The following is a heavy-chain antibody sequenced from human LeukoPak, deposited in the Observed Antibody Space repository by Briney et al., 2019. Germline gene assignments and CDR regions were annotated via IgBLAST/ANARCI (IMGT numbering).Heavy chain of an antibody. CDR3: ARALGAVAGVKFDY. J-gene: IGHJ4*02. CDR2: IYYSGST. Sequence: PSETLSLTCTVSGGSISSYYWSWIRQPPGKGLEWIGYIYYSGSTNYNPSLKSRVTISVDTSKNQFSLKLSSVTAADTAVYYCARALGAVAGVKFDYWGQGTLVTVSS. D-gene: IGHD6-19*01. V-gene: IGHV4-59*01. CDR1: GGSISSYY.